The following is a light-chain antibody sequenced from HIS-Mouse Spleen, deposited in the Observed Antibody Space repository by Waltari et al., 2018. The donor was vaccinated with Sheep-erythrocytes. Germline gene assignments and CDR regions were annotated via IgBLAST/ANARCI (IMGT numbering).Light chain of an antibody. V-gene: IGLV2-11*01. J-gene: IGLJ1*01. CDR2: DVS. CDR3: CSYAGSYNHV. Sequence: QSALTQPRSVSGSPGQSVTISCTGTSSDVGGYNYVSWYPHHPGKAPKLMIYDVSKRPSGVPDRFSGSKSGNTASLTISGLQAEDEADYYCCSYAGSYNHVFATGTKVTVL. CDR1: SSDVGGYNY.